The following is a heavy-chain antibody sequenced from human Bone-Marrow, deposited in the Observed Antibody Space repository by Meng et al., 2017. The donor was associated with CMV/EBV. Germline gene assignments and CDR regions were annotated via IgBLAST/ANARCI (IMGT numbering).Heavy chain of an antibody. J-gene: IGHJ6*02. CDR2: INPNSGGT. D-gene: IGHD3-3*01. Sequence: ASVKVSCKASGYTFTGYYMHWVRQAPGQGLEWMGWINPNSGGTNYAQKFQGRVTMTRDTSISTAYMELSRLRSDDTAVYYCASKVFGVVIPRSIQTRYYYYYYGMDVWGQGTTVTVSS. V-gene: IGHV1-2*02. CDR3: ASKVFGVVIPRSIQTRYYYYYYGMDV. CDR1: GYTFTGYY.